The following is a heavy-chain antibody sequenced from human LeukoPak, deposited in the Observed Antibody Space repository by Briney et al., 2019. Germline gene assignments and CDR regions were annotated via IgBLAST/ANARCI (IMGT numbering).Heavy chain of an antibody. D-gene: IGHD3-22*01. J-gene: IGHJ4*02. CDR3: ARGGSGYSDY. CDR1: GDSISSGDYY. V-gene: IGHV4-61*02. Sequence: PSETLSLTCTVSGDSISSGDYYWSWIRQPAGKGLEWIGRISSSGSTNYNPSLKSRVTISVDTSKNQFSLKLSSVTAADTAVYYCARGGSGYSDYWGQGTLVTVSS. CDR2: ISSSGST.